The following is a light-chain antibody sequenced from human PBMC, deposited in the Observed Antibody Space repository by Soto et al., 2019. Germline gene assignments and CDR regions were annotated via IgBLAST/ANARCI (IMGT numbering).Light chain of an antibody. Sequence: QSALTQPASVSGSRGQSITISCTGTGSDVGSYKFVSWYQQHPGKAPKLMIYEGSKRPSGVSNRFSGSKSGNTASLTISGLQAEDEADYYCCSYAGDSAWVFGGGTKLTVL. J-gene: IGLJ3*02. CDR3: CSYAGDSAWV. V-gene: IGLV2-23*01. CDR1: GSDVGSYKF. CDR2: EGS.